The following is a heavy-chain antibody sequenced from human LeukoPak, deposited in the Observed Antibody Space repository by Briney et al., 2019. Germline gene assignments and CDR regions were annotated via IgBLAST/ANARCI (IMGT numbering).Heavy chain of an antibody. J-gene: IGHJ4*02. D-gene: IGHD2-15*01. Sequence: PSQTLSLTCTVSGGSISSGGYYWSWIPQPTGKGLEWIGYIYHSGSTYYDPSLKSRVTISVDRSKNQFSLKLSSVTAADMAVYYCARGYCSGGSCPLDYWGQGTLVTVSS. CDR1: GGSISSGGYY. V-gene: IGHV4-30-2*01. CDR3: ARGYCSGGSCPLDY. CDR2: IYHSGST.